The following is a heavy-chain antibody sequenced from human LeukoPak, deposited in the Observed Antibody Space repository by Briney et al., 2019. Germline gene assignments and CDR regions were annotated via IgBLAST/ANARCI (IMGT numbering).Heavy chain of an antibody. J-gene: IGHJ1*01. D-gene: IGHD2-8*02. V-gene: IGHV1-8*01. Sequence: ASVKVSCKASGYTFTSYDINWVRQATGQGLEWMGWMNPNSGNTGYSQKFQGRVTMTRYTSITTAYMELSSLRSDDTAVYYCARAGGTGPGNRHLQHWGQGTLVTVSS. CDR3: ARAGGTGPGNRHLQH. CDR1: GYTFTSYD. CDR2: MNPNSGNT.